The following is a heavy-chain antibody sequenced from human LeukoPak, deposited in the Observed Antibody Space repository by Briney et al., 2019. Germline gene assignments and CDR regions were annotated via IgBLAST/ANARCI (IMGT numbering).Heavy chain of an antibody. Sequence: PSETLSLTCAVYGGSFSGYYWSWIRQPPGKGLEWIGEINHSGSTNYNPSLKSRVTISVDTSKNQFSLKLSSVTAADTAVYYCARRGCSSTSCSYYFDYWGQGTLVTVSS. CDR2: INHSGST. D-gene: IGHD2-2*01. V-gene: IGHV4-34*01. J-gene: IGHJ4*02. CDR1: GGSFSGYY. CDR3: ARRGCSSTSCSYYFDY.